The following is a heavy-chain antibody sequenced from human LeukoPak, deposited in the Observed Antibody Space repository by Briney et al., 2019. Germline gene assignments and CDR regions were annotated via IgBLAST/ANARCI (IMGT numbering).Heavy chain of an antibody. V-gene: IGHV4-59*01. Sequence: SAPLSLPCTVSGGSISSYYWSWIRQPPGKGLEWIGYIYYSGSTNYKPSLKSRVTISVDTSKNQFSLKLSSVTAADTAVYYCARGGYYGSGNDFRFDPWGQGTLVTVSS. CDR1: GGSISSYY. CDR2: IYYSGST. CDR3: ARGGYYGSGNDFRFDP. D-gene: IGHD3-10*01. J-gene: IGHJ5*02.